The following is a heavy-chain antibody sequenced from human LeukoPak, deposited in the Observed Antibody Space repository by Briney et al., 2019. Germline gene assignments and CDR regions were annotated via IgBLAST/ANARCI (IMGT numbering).Heavy chain of an antibody. D-gene: IGHD1-26*01. CDR3: ARGGNYWPQWWFDP. CDR1: GGSISNKY. CDR2: IYYTGST. V-gene: IGHV4-59*01. Sequence: SETLSLTCTVSGGSISNKYWSWIRQPPGKGLEWIGYIYYTGSTSYNPSLKSRVTTSLDASKNQFSLELNSVTPADTAVYYCARGGNYWPQWWFDPWGRGTLVSVSS. J-gene: IGHJ5*02.